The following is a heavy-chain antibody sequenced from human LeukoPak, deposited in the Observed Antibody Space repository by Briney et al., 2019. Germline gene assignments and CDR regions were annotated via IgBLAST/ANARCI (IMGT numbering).Heavy chain of an antibody. Sequence: SETLSLTCTVSGGSISSSSYYWGWIRQPPGKGLEWIGSIYYSGSTYYNPSLKSRVTISVDTSKNQFSLKLSSVTAADTAVYYCARWRTYGLGSYSQGNLYYYGMDVWGQGTTVTVSS. CDR3: ARWRTYGLGSYSQGNLYYYGMDV. CDR1: GGSISSSSYY. J-gene: IGHJ6*02. D-gene: IGHD3-10*01. CDR2: IYYSGST. V-gene: IGHV4-39*01.